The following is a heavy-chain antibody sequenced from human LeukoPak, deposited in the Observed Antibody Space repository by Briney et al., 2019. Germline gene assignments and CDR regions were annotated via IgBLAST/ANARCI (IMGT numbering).Heavy chain of an antibody. CDR3: ARDPRYSYGYYFDY. J-gene: IGHJ4*02. D-gene: IGHD5-18*01. V-gene: IGHV3-33*01. Sequence: PGRPLRLSCAASGFTFSSYGMHWVRQAPGKGLEWVAVIWYDGSNKYYADSVKGRFTISRDNSKNTLYLQMNSLRAEDTAVYYCARDPRYSYGYYFDYWGQGTLVTVSS. CDR2: IWYDGSNK. CDR1: GFTFSSYG.